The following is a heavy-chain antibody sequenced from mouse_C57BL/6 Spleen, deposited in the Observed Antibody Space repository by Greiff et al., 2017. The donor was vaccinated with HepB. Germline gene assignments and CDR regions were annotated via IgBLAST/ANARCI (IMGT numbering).Heavy chain of an antibody. CDR3: ARLYGSSYGYFDV. V-gene: IGHV1-81*01. J-gene: IGHJ1*03. D-gene: IGHD1-1*01. Sequence: QVQLKESGAELARPGASVKLSCKASGYTFTSYGISWVKQRTGQGLEWIGEIYPRSGNTYYNEKFKGKATLTADKSSSTAYMELRSLTSEDSAVYFCARLYGSSYGYFDVWGTGTTVTVSS. CDR1: GYTFTSYG. CDR2: IYPRSGNT.